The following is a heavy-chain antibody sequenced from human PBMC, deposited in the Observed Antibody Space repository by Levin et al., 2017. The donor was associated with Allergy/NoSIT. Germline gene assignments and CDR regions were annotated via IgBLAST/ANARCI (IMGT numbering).Heavy chain of an antibody. V-gene: IGHV5-51*01. CDR2: IYPGDSDT. D-gene: IGHD3-10*01. J-gene: IGHJ5*02. Sequence: PGGSLRLSCKGSGYSFTSYWIGWVRQMPGKGLEWMGIIYPGDSDTRYSPSFQGQVTISADKSISTAYLQWSSLKASDTAMYYCASSCYYGSGSYYNNWFDPWGQGTLVTVSA. CDR1: GYSFTSYW. CDR3: ASSCYYGSGSYYNNWFDP.